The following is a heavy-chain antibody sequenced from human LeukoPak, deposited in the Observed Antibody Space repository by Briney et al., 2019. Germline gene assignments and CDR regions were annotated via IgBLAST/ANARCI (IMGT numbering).Heavy chain of an antibody. D-gene: IGHD1-26*01. CDR2: IKGKTDGGTT. J-gene: IGHJ4*02. CDR1: GLTFSDTW. CDR3: TTDYRGSLRF. Sequence: GGSLRPSCAASGLTFSDTWMNWVRQAPGKGLEWVGRIKGKTDGGTTAYGALVKDRFTISRDDSKNTLYLQMNSLKTEDTGVYFCTTDYRGSLRFWGQGTLVTVSS. V-gene: IGHV3-15*01.